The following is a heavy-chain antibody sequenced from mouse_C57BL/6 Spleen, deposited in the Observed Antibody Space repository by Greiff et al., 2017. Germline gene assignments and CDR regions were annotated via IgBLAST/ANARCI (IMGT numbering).Heavy chain of an antibody. CDR1: GYAFSSSW. CDR2: IYPGDGDT. CDR3: ARGSSGYAFDY. Sequence: VKLMESGPELVKPGASVKISCKASGYAFSSSWMNWVKQRPGKGLEWIGRIYPGDGDTNYNGKFKGKATLTADKSSSTAYMQLSSLTSEDSAVYFCARGSSGYAFDYWGQGTTLTVSS. J-gene: IGHJ2*01. D-gene: IGHD3-2*02. V-gene: IGHV1-82*01.